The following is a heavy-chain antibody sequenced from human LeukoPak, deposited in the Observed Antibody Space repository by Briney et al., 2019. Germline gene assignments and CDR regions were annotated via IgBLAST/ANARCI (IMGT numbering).Heavy chain of an antibody. CDR3: ARSATVPPKDYGMDV. V-gene: IGHV1-69*13. Sequence: ASVKVSCKASGGTFSSYAISWVRQAPGRGLEWMGGIIPIFGTANYAQKFQGRVTITADESTSTAYMELSSLRSEDTAVYYCARSATVPPKDYGMDVWGQGTTVTVSS. CDR1: GGTFSSYA. D-gene: IGHD2-2*01. CDR2: IIPIFGTA. J-gene: IGHJ6*02.